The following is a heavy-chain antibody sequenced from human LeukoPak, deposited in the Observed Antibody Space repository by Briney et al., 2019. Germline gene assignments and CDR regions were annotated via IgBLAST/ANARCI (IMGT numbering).Heavy chain of an antibody. D-gene: IGHD7-27*01. CDR1: GFTFSSYG. Sequence: PGGTLRLSCAASGFTFSSYGMSWVRQAPGKGLEWVSGISGSGGSAYYADSVKGRFTISRDNSKNTLYLQMNSLRAEDTAVYYCANSGLGMANFDYWGQGTLVTVSS. J-gene: IGHJ4*02. CDR2: ISGSGGSA. V-gene: IGHV3-23*01. CDR3: ANSGLGMANFDY.